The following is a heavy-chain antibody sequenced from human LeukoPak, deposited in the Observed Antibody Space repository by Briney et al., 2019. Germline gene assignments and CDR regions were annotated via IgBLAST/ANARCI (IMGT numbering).Heavy chain of an antibody. Sequence: PGRSLRLSCAASGFTFSSYTMHWVRQAPGKGLEWVAVISYDGSNKDYADSVKGRFTISRDNSKNALYLQMNSLRAEDTAVYYCARDWTITMVRGVPTWFDPWGQGTLVTVSS. CDR2: ISYDGSNK. V-gene: IGHV3-30-3*01. CDR1: GFTFSSYT. D-gene: IGHD3-10*01. CDR3: ARDWTITMVRGVPTWFDP. J-gene: IGHJ5*02.